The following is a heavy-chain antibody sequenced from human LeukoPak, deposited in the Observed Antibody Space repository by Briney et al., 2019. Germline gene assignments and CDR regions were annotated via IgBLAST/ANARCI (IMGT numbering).Heavy chain of an antibody. CDR1: GLTFSSYA. CDR3: ARDKIVGPSTLDY. Sequence: PGGSLRLSCAASGLTFSSYAMHWVRQAPGKGLEWVANIKQDGYEKYYVDSVKGRFTISRDNAKKSLYLQMNSLRADDTAVYYCARDKIVGPSTLDYWGQGTLVTVSS. CDR2: IKQDGYEK. J-gene: IGHJ4*02. D-gene: IGHD1-26*01. V-gene: IGHV3-7*01.